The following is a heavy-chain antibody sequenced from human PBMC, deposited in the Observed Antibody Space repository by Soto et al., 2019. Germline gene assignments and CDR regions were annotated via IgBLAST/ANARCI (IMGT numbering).Heavy chain of an antibody. D-gene: IGHD6-25*01. J-gene: IGHJ4*02. CDR3: ARVTRGFRLVLDY. V-gene: IGHV1-18*01. CDR2: IIAYNYNT. CDR1: VCSLHNYG. Sequence: AADHVSHQDSVCSLHNYGVSWVRQAPGQGLEWMGRIIAYNYNTHYPQHYEGSVTMTTDTYTSTAHKELRSLSSDDAAIYFCARVTRGFRLVLDYWGQGTPVTVSS.